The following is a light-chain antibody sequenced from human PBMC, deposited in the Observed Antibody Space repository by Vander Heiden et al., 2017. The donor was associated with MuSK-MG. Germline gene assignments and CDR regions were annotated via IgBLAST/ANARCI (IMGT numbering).Light chain of an antibody. V-gene: IGLV4-69*02. CDR2: VNTDGGH. Sequence: HLVLTQSPSASGSLGASVKITCTLSSRHSSYTIAWHQQQSDKGPRFLMMVNTDGGHSKGDGVPYRVSGSGSGAARYLTISSLQSEEDSYYYCQDWSTGSPVFGAGTKLTVL. J-gene: IGLJ1*01. CDR3: QDWSTGSPV. CDR1: SRHSSYT.